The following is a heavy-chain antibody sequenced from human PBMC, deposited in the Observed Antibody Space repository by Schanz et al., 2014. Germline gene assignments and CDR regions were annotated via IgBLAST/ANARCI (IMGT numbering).Heavy chain of an antibody. CDR1: GFNFSDYA. V-gene: IGHV3-48*01. Sequence: EVHLLESGGGLVPPGGSLRLSCAASGFNFSDYAMCWVRQAPGKGLEWISFINTGSNYINYADSVKGRFTISRDNAKNSLFLQMNSLRAEDTAVYYCARDFLLEQLGYSHYHQAMDVWGQGTTVTVSS. D-gene: IGHD2-15*01. CDR3: ARDFLLEQLGYSHYHQAMDV. CDR2: INTGSNYI. J-gene: IGHJ6*02.